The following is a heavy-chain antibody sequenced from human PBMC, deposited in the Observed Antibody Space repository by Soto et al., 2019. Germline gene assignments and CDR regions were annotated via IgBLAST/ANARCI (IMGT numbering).Heavy chain of an antibody. J-gene: IGHJ6*02. CDR2: ISYDGSNK. D-gene: IGHD6-19*01. CDR1: GFTFSSYA. CDR3: ARDDLSSGWTGRVNGMDV. V-gene: IGHV3-30-3*01. Sequence: GGSLRLSCAASGFTFSSYAMHWVRQAPGKGLDWVAVISYDGSNKYYADSVKGRFTISRDNSKNTLYLQMNSLRAEDTAVYYCARDDLSSGWTGRVNGMDVWGQGTTVTVSS.